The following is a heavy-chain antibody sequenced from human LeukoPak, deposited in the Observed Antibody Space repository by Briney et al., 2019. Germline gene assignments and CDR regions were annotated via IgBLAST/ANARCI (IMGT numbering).Heavy chain of an antibody. D-gene: IGHD5-18*01. CDR3: ARDDRYSYGYSQSGHFDY. CDR1: GFPFSSYW. V-gene: IGHV3-74*01. J-gene: IGHJ4*02. Sequence: PGGSLRLSCAASGFPFSSYWMHWVRQAPGKGLVWVSRINSDESSTTYADSVKGRFTISRDNAKTSLYLQMNSLRAEDTAVYYCARDDRYSYGYSQSGHFDYWGQGILVTVSS. CDR2: INSDESST.